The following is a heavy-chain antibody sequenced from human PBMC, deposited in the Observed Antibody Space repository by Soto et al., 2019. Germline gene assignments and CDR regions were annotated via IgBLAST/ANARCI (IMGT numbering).Heavy chain of an antibody. CDR2: ISFTGDT. CDR1: GDSVSGGGYY. J-gene: IGHJ4*02. CDR3: SRGGHYYHIMI. V-gene: IGHV4-61*08. Sequence: SETLSLTCTVSGDSVSGGGYYWTWIRQPPGKGLEWIGYISFTGDTTYNPSLRSRVTIAMHTSKNQFSLKLTSATAADTALYFCSRGGHYYHIMIWGPGTLVTVSS. D-gene: IGHD3-16*01.